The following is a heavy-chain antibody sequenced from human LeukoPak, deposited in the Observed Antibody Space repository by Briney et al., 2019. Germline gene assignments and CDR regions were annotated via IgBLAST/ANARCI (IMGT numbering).Heavy chain of an antibody. J-gene: IGHJ2*01. D-gene: IGHD6-25*01. CDR2: IGTGGDT. V-gene: IGHV3-13*01. CDR3: ARAPALHLAALDWYFDL. CDR1: GSTFSTFD. Sequence: GGSLRLSCAASGSTFSTFDMHWVRQAAGKGLEWVSAIGTGGDTYYSDSVKGRFTISRENAKSSLYLQMNSLRAEDTAVYYCARAPALHLAALDWYFDLWGRGTQVTVSS.